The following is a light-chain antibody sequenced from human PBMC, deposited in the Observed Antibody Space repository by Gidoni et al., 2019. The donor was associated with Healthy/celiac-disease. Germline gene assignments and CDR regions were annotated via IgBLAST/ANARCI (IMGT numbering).Light chain of an antibody. V-gene: IGKV3-20*01. CDR1: QSVSSSY. CDR2: GAS. Sequence: EIVLTQSPGTLSLSPGERATLSCRASQSVSSSYLAWYQQKPGQAPRLLLYGASSRATGIPDRFSGSGSGTDFTLTISRLEPEDFAVYYCQQYGSSLFTFGPXTKVDIK. CDR3: QQYGSSLFT. J-gene: IGKJ3*01.